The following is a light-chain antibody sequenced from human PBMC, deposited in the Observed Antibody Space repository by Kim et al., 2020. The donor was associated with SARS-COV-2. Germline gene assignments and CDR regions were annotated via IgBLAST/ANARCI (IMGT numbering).Light chain of an antibody. CDR1: QDINNY. CDR3: QQYDNVPYT. CDR2: DVF. Sequence: DIQMTQSPSSLSESIGDRVTITCQASQDINNYLSWYHQKPGNAPKLLIYDVFKLEARVPSRFSGRGSGTHFTFTISSLQPEDTTTNDCQQYDNVPYTFGQGTKLEI. V-gene: IGKV1-33*01. J-gene: IGKJ2*01.